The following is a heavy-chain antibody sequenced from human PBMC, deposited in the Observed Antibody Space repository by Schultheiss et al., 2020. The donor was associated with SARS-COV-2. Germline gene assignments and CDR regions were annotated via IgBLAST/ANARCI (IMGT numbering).Heavy chain of an antibody. D-gene: IGHD1-1*01. CDR2: IWYDGSNK. CDR3: VKEGEEMGTS. V-gene: IGHV3-33*06. J-gene: IGHJ4*02. Sequence: GGSLRLSCAASGFTFSSYGMHWVRQAPGKGLEWVAVIWYDGSNKYYADSVKGRFTISRDNSKNTLYLQMNSLRDEDTAVYYCVKEGEEMGTSRGQGTLVTVSS. CDR1: GFTFSSYG.